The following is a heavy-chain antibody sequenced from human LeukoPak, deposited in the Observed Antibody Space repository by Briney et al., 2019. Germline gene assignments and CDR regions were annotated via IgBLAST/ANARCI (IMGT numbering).Heavy chain of an antibody. CDR2: IYYSGST. V-gene: IGHV4-39*07. CDR1: GGSISSSSYY. D-gene: IGHD3-22*01. CDR3: ARLGSGYYYPLFDY. Sequence: SETLSLTCTVSGGSISSSSYYWGWIRQPPGKGLEWIGSIYYSGSTYYNPSLKSRVTISVDTSKNQFSLKLSSVTAADTAVYYCARLGSGYYYPLFDYWGQGTLVTVSS. J-gene: IGHJ4*02.